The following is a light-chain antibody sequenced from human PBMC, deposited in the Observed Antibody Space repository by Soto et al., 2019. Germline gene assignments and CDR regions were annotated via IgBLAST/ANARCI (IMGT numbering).Light chain of an antibody. J-gene: IGKJ4*01. CDR3: QQRSNWPLLT. Sequence: EIVLTQSPGTLSLSPGERATLSCRASQSVSSSYLAWYQQTPGQAPRLLIYGASSRATGIPDRFSGSGSGTDFTLTISSLEPGDFAVYYCQQRSNWPLLTFGGGTKVEIK. CDR1: QSVSSSY. CDR2: GAS. V-gene: IGKV3D-20*02.